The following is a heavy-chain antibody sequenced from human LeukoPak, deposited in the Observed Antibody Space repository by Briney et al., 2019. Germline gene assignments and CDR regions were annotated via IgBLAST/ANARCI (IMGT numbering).Heavy chain of an antibody. D-gene: IGHD3-22*01. V-gene: IGHV3-48*03. CDR2: ISSSGSTI. CDR3: AREGETYYYDSSGSYFDY. Sequence: PGGSLRLSCAASGFTFSSYEMNWVRQAPGKGLEWVSYISSSGSTIYYADSVKGRFTFSRDNAKNSLYLQMNSLRAEDTAVYYCAREGETYYYDSSGSYFDYWGQGTLVTVSS. CDR1: GFTFSSYE. J-gene: IGHJ4*02.